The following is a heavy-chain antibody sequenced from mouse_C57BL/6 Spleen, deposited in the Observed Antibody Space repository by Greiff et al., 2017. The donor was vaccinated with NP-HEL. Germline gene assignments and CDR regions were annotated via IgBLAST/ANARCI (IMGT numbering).Heavy chain of an antibody. Sequence: VQLQQSGPELVKPGASVKISCKASGYTFTDYYMNWVKQSHGKSLEWIGDINPNNGGTSYNQKFKGKATLTVDKSSSTAYMELRSLTSEDSAVYYCAREGEDYWGQGTTLTVSS. J-gene: IGHJ2*01. V-gene: IGHV1-26*01. CDR3: AREGEDY. CDR1: GYTFTDYY. CDR2: INPNNGGT.